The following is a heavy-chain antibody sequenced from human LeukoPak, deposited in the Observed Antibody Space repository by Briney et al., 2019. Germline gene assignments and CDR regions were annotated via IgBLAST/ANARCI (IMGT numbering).Heavy chain of an antibody. Sequence: NPSETLSLTCTVSGGSISSYYWSWIRQPPGKGLEWIGHIHNSGNTNYNPSLKSRVTLSVDTSKNQFSLKLSSVTAADTAVYYCAREGTTGRNLNWFDSWGQGTLVTVSS. CDR1: GGSISSYY. J-gene: IGHJ5*01. CDR2: IHNSGNT. CDR3: AREGTTGRNLNWFDS. V-gene: IGHV4-59*01. D-gene: IGHD1-1*01.